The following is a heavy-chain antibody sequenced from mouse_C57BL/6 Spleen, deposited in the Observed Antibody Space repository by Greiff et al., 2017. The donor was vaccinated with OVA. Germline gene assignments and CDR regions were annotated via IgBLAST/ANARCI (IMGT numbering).Heavy chain of an antibody. D-gene: IGHD1-1*01. CDR2: ISSGSSTI. V-gene: IGHV5-17*01. CDR3: ARLLAWCFDV. Sequence: EVKLVESGGGLVKPGGSLKLSCAASGFTFSDYGMHWVRQAPEKGLEWVAYISSGSSTIYYADTVKGLFTISRDNAENTLFLQMTSLRSEDTAMYYCARLLAWCFDVWGTGTTVTVSS. CDR1: GFTFSDYG. J-gene: IGHJ1*03.